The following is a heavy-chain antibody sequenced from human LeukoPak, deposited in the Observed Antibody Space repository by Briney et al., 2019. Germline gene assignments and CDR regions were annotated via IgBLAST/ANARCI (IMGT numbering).Heavy chain of an antibody. Sequence: QAGGSLRLSCAASGFTFSSYGMHWVRQAPGKGLEWVAVISYDGSNKYYADSVKGRFTISRDNSKNTLYLQMNSLRAEDTAVYYCARETPEGGKVYYFDYWGQGTLVTVSS. D-gene: IGHD4-23*01. V-gene: IGHV3-30*03. CDR3: ARETPEGGKVYYFDY. CDR2: ISYDGSNK. J-gene: IGHJ4*02. CDR1: GFTFSSYG.